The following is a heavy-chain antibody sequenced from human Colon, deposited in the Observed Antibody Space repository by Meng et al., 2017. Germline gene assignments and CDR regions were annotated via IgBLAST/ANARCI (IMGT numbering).Heavy chain of an antibody. J-gene: IGHJ4*02. V-gene: IGHV1-8*02. CDR1: GYTFSNYE. CDR3: ARGGAPPYYFDY. CDR2: MNPDSGKT. Sequence: QVQLVQSGAEVKKPGASVRVSCETSGYTFSNYEVNWVRQASGHGLEWMGWMNPDSGKTGYAHKFQGRVTLTRDTSTGTAYMELTSLTPDDTAVYYCARGGAPPYYFDYWGQGTQVTVSS. D-gene: IGHD1-26*01.